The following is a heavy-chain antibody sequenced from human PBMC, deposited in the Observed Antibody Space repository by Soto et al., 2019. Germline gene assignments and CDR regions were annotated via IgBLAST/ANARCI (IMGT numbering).Heavy chain of an antibody. CDR1: GFTFSSYS. CDR2: ISSSSSYI. Sequence: GGSLRLSCAASGFTFSSYSMNWVRQAPGKGLEWVSSISSSSSYIYYADSVKGRFTISRDNAKNSLYLQMNSLRAGDTAVYYCASSPSSGWYTADYWGQGTLVTVSS. D-gene: IGHD6-19*01. J-gene: IGHJ4*02. V-gene: IGHV3-21*01. CDR3: ASSPSSGWYTADY.